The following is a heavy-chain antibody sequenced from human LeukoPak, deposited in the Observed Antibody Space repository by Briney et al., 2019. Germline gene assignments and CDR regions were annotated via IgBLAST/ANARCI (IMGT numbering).Heavy chain of an antibody. CDR2: ISDSSSTI. CDR3: ARDRRIVAGGTSIGY. CDR1: GFTFSSYS. D-gene: IGHD3-22*01. J-gene: IGHJ4*02. V-gene: IGHV3-48*02. Sequence: GGSLRLSCAASGFTFSSYSMNWVRQVPGKRLEWVSYISDSSSTIYYADSVKGRFTISRDNAKNSLYLQMNSLRDEDTAVYYCARDRRIVAGGTSIGYWGQGTLVTVSS.